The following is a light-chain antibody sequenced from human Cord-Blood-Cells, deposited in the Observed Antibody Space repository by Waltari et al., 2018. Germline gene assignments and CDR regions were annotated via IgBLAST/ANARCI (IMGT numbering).Light chain of an antibody. CDR1: QSISSY. CDR2: AAS. V-gene: IGKV1-39*01. J-gene: IGKJ4*01. Sequence: DIQMTQSPSSLSASVGDRVTITCRASQSISSYLNWYQQKPGKAPKLLIYAASSLTSGVPSVFSGSVSGTDFTLTISRLQPEDFATDYCQQSYSTPLTFGGGTKGEIK. CDR3: QQSYSTPLT.